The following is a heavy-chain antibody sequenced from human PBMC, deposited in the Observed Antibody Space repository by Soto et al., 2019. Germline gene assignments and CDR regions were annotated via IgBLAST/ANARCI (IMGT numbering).Heavy chain of an antibody. CDR1: GFSFSTYW. CDR3: ARGGGDYGDYLDY. D-gene: IGHD4-17*01. Sequence: ELQLVESGGGLVQPGGSLRLSCVASGFSFSTYWMHWVRQAPGKGLVWVSRINTAGTTTPYAGSVTGRYTISRDNAKNTLYLQMNSLKAEDTAVYYCARGGGDYGDYLDYWGQGALVTVSS. J-gene: IGHJ4*02. CDR2: INTAGTTT. V-gene: IGHV3-74*01.